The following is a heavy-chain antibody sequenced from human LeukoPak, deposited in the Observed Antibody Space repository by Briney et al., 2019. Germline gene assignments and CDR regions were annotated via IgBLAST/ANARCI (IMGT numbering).Heavy chain of an antibody. CDR2: IRYDGSNK. V-gene: IGHV3-30*02. CDR1: GFTFSSYG. Sequence: GGSLRLSCAASGFTFSSYGMHWVRQAPGKGREWVAFIRYDGSNKYYADSVKGRFTISRDNSKNTLYLQINSLRDEDTAVYYCAKDYSSGWQIDYWGQGTLVTVSS. J-gene: IGHJ4*02. CDR3: AKDYSSGWQIDY. D-gene: IGHD6-19*01.